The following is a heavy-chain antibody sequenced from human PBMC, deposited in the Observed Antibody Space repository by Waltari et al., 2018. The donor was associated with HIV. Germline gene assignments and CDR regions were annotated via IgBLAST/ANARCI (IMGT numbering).Heavy chain of an antibody. Sequence: QVQLVESGGGIVRRGSSLRPSWFAYWFQLRTCDIPWFRQVPGKGPEWVAVIVYDGSETYYADSVRGRFTISRDNAKNTLSLHMDRLTLDDTALYYCAKATGRRSGPYDSWGQGTLVTVSS. V-gene: IGHV3-30*18. J-gene: IGHJ4*02. CDR2: IVYDGSET. CDR3: AKATGRRSGPYDS. CDR1: FQLRTCD. D-gene: IGHD3-10*01.